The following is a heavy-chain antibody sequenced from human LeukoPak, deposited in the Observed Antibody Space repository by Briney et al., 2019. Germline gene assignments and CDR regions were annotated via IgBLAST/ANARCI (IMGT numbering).Heavy chain of an antibody. D-gene: IGHD3-10*01. CDR1: GGTFSSYA. V-gene: IGHV1-69*13. J-gene: IGHJ6*03. Sequence: SVKVSCKASGGTFSSYAISWVRQAPGQGLEWMGGIIPIFGTANYAQKFQGRVTITADESTSTAYMELSSLRSEDTAVYYCARAAAYGSGSYYKGPYYYYYMDVWGKGTTVTISS. CDR3: ARAAAYGSGSYYKGPYYYYYMDV. CDR2: IIPIFGTA.